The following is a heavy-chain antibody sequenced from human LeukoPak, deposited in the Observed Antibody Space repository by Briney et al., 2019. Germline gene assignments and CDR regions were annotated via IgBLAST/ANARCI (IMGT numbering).Heavy chain of an antibody. D-gene: IGHD3-22*01. V-gene: IGHV1-69*04. J-gene: IGHJ4*02. CDR1: GGTSNSHA. Sequence: WASVKVSCKASGGTSNSHAISWVRQAPGQGLEWMGRIIPNLGTTNRAQNFQDRVTLTADKSTNTAYMELTSLTSDDTAVYYCATTNDGGGYQWGDFFDFWGQGTLVTVPS. CDR2: IIPNLGTT. CDR3: ATTNDGGGYQWGDFFDF.